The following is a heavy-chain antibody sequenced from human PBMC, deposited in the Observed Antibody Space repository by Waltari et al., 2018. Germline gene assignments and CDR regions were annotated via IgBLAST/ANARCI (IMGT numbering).Heavy chain of an antibody. V-gene: IGHV4-4*07. Sequence: QVQRQGTGPELQRRWATLALPCAVSGHPIRGHYWTWIRQPAGKGLEWIGRIYSSGSTDYNPSLKSRVAMSIDTSKNQFSLKLTSVTVADTAVYYCARPMWRTSWKMGEFDPWGQGTLVTVSS. J-gene: IGHJ5*02. CDR3: ARPMWRTSWKMGEFDP. CDR2: IYSSGST. D-gene: IGHD2-2*01. CDR1: GHPIRGHY.